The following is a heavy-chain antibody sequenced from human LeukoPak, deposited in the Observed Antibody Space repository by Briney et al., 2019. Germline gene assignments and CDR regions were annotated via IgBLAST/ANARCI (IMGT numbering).Heavy chain of an antibody. CDR1: GCTFSSYA. CDR2: IIPIFGTA. J-gene: IGHJ4*02. CDR3: ASEGADYGDYAFDH. Sequence: ASVKVSCKGSGCTFSSYAISWVRQAPGQGLEWMGGIIPIFGTANYAQKFQGRVTITADESTSTAYMELSSLRSEDTAVYYCASEGADYGDYAFDHWGQGTLVTVSS. V-gene: IGHV1-69*13. D-gene: IGHD4-17*01.